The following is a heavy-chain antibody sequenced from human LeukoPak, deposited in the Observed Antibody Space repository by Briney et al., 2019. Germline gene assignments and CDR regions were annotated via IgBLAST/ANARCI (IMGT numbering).Heavy chain of an antibody. Sequence: GGSLRLSCAASGFXFSNYNINWVRQAPGKGLEWVSYISSGSITIYYADSVKGRFTISRDNVKNSLYLQMNSLRDEDTAVYYCARDVHFDYWGQGTLVTVSS. J-gene: IGHJ4*02. CDR2: ISSGSITI. CDR1: GFXFSNYN. V-gene: IGHV3-48*02. CDR3: ARDVHFDY.